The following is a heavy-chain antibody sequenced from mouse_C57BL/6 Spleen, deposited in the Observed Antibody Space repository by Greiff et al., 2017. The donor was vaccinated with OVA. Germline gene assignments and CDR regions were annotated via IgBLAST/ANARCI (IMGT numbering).Heavy chain of an antibody. CDR2: IHPNSGST. V-gene: IGHV1-64*01. CDR3: AREDWGTTVVATPYAMDY. CDR1: GYTFTSYW. J-gene: IGHJ4*01. D-gene: IGHD1-1*01. Sequence: QVQLKQPGAELVKPGASVKLSCKASGYTFTSYWMHWVKQRPGQGLEWIGMIHPNSGSTNYNEKFKSKATLTVDKSSSTAYMKLSSLTSEDSAVYYCAREDWGTTVVATPYAMDYWGQGTSVTVSS.